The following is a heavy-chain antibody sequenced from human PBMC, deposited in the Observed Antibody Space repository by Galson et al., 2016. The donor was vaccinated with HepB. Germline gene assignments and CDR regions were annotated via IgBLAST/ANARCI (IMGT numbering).Heavy chain of an antibody. J-gene: IGHJ4*02. V-gene: IGHV3-21*01. CDR2: ISRGSTYL. CDR3: ARGYYDSSGYYLRTFDS. D-gene: IGHD3-22*01. Sequence: KGLEWVSSISRGSTYLYYADSLKDRLTISRDDAKNSLFLQMNSLRAEDTATYYCARGYYDSSGYYLRTFDSWGQGTLVTVSS.